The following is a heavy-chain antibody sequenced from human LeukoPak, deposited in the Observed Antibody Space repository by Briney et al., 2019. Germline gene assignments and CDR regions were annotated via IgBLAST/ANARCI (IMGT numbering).Heavy chain of an antibody. Sequence: SVKVSCKASGGTFNSYAISWVRQAPGQGLEWMGGIIPIFGTANYAQKFQGRVTITTDESTSTAYMELSSLRSEDTAVYYCARAAGKGYYDSSGYPYWGQGTLVTVSS. CDR3: ARAAGKGYYDSSGYPY. CDR2: IIPIFGTA. J-gene: IGHJ4*02. D-gene: IGHD3-22*01. V-gene: IGHV1-69*05. CDR1: GGTFNSYA.